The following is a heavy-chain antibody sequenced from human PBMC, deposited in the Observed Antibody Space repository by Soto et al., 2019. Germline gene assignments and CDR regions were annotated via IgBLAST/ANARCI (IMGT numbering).Heavy chain of an antibody. Sequence: ASVKVSCMVSGYNLTELSMHWVRQAPGKGLEWMGGFDPEDGETIYAQNSQGRVTMTEDTSTDTAYMELSSLRSEDTAVYYCATGHLSWFGELLLDYWGQGTLVTVSS. D-gene: IGHD3-10*01. CDR1: GYNLTELS. J-gene: IGHJ4*02. CDR3: ATGHLSWFGELLLDY. V-gene: IGHV1-24*01. CDR2: FDPEDGET.